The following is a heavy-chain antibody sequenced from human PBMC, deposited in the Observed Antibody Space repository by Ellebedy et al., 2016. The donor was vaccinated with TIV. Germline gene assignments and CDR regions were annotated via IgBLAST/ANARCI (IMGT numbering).Heavy chain of an antibody. CDR2: IVVDSGNT. D-gene: IGHD3-3*01. CDR3: TAGNFLEWLLGAPTSYNYNGMDV. J-gene: IGHJ6*02. Sequence: AASVKVSCKASGFTFASSAVHWVRQARGQRLEWIGWIVVDSGNTNSTQKFQQRVTITRHMSTSTAYMELSSLRSEDTAVYYCTAGNFLEWLLGAPTSYNYNGMDVWGQGTTVTVSS. V-gene: IGHV1-58*01. CDR1: GFTFASSA.